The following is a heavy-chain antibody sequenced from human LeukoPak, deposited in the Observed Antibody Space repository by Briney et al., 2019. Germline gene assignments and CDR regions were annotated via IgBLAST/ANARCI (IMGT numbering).Heavy chain of an antibody. J-gene: IGHJ4*02. D-gene: IGHD2-2*03. Sequence: SGTLSLTCAVSGESLSGANWWIWVRQPPGKGLEWIGEVYHDGSFNYNPSLKSRVTILLDMSKNQFSLSLTSMTVADTAVYYCARVDIAAAADYWGQGTLVTVSS. V-gene: IGHV4-4*02. CDR2: VYHDGSF. CDR3: ARVDIAAAADY. CDR1: GESLSGANW.